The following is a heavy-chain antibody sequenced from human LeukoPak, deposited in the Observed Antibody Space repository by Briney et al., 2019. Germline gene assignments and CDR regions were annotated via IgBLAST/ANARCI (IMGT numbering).Heavy chain of an antibody. D-gene: IGHD4-11*01. CDR3: ARDAAPGDYTNYYYYYMDV. Sequence: PSETLSLTCTVSGGSISSGGYYWSWIRQPPGKGLEWIGYIYHSGSTYYNPSLKSRVTISVDRSKNQFSLKLSSVTAADTAVYYCARDAAPGDYTNYYYYYMDVWGKGTTVTVSS. V-gene: IGHV4-30-2*01. CDR2: IYHSGST. CDR1: GGSISSGGYY. J-gene: IGHJ6*03.